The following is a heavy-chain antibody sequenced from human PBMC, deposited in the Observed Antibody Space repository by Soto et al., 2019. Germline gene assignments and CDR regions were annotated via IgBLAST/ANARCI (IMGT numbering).Heavy chain of an antibody. V-gene: IGHV1-69*13. J-gene: IGHJ5*02. CDR1: GGTFSIYA. CDR2: IIPIFGTA. CDR3: ARDLGAYCGGDCHNWFDP. D-gene: IGHD2-21*02. Sequence: ASVKVSCKASGGTFSIYAISWVLQAPGQGLEWMGGIIPIFGTANYAQKFQGRVTITADESTSTAYMELSSLRSEDTAVYYCARDLGAYCGGDCHNWFDPWGQGTLVTVSS.